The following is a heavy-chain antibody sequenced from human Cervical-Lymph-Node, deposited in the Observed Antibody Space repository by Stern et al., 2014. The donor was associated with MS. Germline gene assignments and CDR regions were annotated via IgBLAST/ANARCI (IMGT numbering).Heavy chain of an antibody. V-gene: IGHV1-69*01. Sequence: VQLVESGAEVKKPGSSVKVSCKASGGTFSSYAISWVRQAPGQGLEGMGGIIPIFGTANYAQKFQGRVTITADESTSTAYMELSSLRSEDTAVYYCARDPLSARTTYYYYGMDVWGQGTTVTVSS. CDR2: IIPIFGTA. J-gene: IGHJ6*02. CDR3: ARDPLSARTTYYYYGMDV. D-gene: IGHD6-6*01. CDR1: GGTFSSYA.